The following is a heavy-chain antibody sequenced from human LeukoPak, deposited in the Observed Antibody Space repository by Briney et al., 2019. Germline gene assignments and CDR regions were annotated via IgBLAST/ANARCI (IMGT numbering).Heavy chain of an antibody. CDR2: IKSKTDGGTT. Sequence: GGSLRLSCAASGFTFSNAWMNWVRQAPGKGLEWVGRIKSKTDGGTTDYAAPVKGGFTISRDDSKNTLYLQMNSLKTEDTAVYYCTTGSRVYYYDSSGYSVGWGQGTLVTVSS. J-gene: IGHJ4*02. D-gene: IGHD3-22*01. V-gene: IGHV3-15*07. CDR3: TTGSRVYYYDSSGYSVG. CDR1: GFTFSNAW.